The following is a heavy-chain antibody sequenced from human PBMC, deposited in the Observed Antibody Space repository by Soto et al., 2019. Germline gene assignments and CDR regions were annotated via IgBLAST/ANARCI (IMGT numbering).Heavy chain of an antibody. CDR3: ARDTVEMATIAYYHGMDV. V-gene: IGHV3-30-3*01. Sequence: QVQLVESGGGVVQPGRSLRLSCAASGFTFSSYAMHWVRQAPGKGLEWVAVISYDGSNKYYADSVKGRFTISRDNSKNTLYLQMNSLRAEDTAVYYWARDTVEMATIAYYHGMDVWGQGTTVTVSS. CDR1: GFTFSSYA. D-gene: IGHD5-12*01. J-gene: IGHJ6*02. CDR2: ISYDGSNK.